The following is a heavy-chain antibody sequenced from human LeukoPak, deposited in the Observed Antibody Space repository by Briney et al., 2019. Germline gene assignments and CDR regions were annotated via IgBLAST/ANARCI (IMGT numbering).Heavy chain of an antibody. CDR2: IHYSGST. D-gene: IGHD3-10*01. Sequence: SETLSLTCHVSGYSISSAYYWGWIRQPPGKELEWIGSIHYSGSTSYNPSLKSRVTISGDTSKNQFSLKLSSVTAADTAVYYCARGFRGPNFDYWGQGTLVTVSS. V-gene: IGHV4-38-2*02. J-gene: IGHJ4*02. CDR1: GYSISSAYY. CDR3: ARGFRGPNFDY.